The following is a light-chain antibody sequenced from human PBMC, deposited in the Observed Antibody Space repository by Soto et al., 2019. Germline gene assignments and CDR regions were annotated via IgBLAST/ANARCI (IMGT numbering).Light chain of an antibody. CDR3: CSYAGSYTYV. Sequence: QSALTQPASVSGSPGQSITISCTGTSSDVGSYNLVSWYQQHPGKAPKLMIYEGSKRPSGVSNRFSGSKSGNTASLTISGLLPEDEADYYCCSYAGSYTYVFGPGTKVTVL. CDR2: EGS. V-gene: IGLV2-23*01. CDR1: SSDVGSYNL. J-gene: IGLJ1*01.